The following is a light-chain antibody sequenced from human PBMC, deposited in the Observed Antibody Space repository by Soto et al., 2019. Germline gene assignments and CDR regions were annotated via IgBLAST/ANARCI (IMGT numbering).Light chain of an antibody. CDR1: SSDVARYNY. V-gene: IGLV2-14*03. Sequence: QSVLTQPASVSASPGQSITISCTGTSSDVARYNYVSWYQQHPGKAPKLMIYDVSNRPSGVSNRLSGSKSGNTTSLTISGLQAEDEADYSCGSYTGANTLEVFGTGTKVTVL. CDR3: GSYTGANTLEV. CDR2: DVS. J-gene: IGLJ1*01.